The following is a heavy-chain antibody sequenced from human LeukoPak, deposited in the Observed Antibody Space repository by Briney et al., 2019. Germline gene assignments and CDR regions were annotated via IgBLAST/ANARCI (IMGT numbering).Heavy chain of an antibody. J-gene: IGHJ4*02. CDR3: ATPGLLGYCSSAICAPPGY. D-gene: IGHD2-2*01. CDR1: GFTFSDYY. Sequence: GGSLRLSCAASGFTFSDYYMSWIRQAPGKGLEWVSYISGSSTHTNYADSAKGRFTISRDNAKKSLYLQMNSLRAEDTDVYYCATPGLLGYCSSAICAPPGYWGQGTLVTVSS. V-gene: IGHV3-11*03. CDR2: ISGSSTHT.